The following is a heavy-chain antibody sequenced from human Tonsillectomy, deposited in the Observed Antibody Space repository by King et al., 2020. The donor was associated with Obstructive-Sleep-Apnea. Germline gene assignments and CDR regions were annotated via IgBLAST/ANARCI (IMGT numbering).Heavy chain of an antibody. J-gene: IGHJ4*02. CDR3: VRWGAVSGTEGFDF. Sequence: VQLVESGGGVVQPGRSLRLSCATSGFTFRTHAMHWVRQAPGKGLEWVAVIAYDGSESYYADSVKGRFTVSRDNSKNILSLQMNSLRPEDTAVYYCVRWGAVSGTEGFDFWGQGTLVTVSS. D-gene: IGHD6-19*01. V-gene: IGHV3-30-3*01. CDR2: IAYDGSES. CDR1: GFTFRTHA.